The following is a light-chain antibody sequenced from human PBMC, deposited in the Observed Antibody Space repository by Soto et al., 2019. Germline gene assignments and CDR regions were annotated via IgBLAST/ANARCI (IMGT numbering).Light chain of an antibody. CDR2: DAS. Sequence: IVLTQSPATLSLSPGERASLSCRASQSVSSYLAWYQQKPGQAPRLLIYDASNRATGIPARFSGSGSGTDFTLTISSLEPDDFALYYCQQRINWPVTFGQGTKVEIK. CDR3: QQRINWPVT. V-gene: IGKV3-11*01. CDR1: QSVSSY. J-gene: IGKJ1*01.